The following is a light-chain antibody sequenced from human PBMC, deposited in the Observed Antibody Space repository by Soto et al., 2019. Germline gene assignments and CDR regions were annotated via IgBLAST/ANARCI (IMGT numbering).Light chain of an antibody. V-gene: IGLV2-14*01. CDR3: CSYTSSSAV. CDR1: SSDVGGYDH. CDR2: DVN. Sequence: QSALTQPASVSGSPGQSITISCTGTSSDVGGYDHVSWYQQHPGKAPKLMIYDVNSRPSGVSNRFSGSKSGNTASLTISGLQVEDEADYYCCSYTSSSAVFGGGTKLTVL. J-gene: IGLJ2*01.